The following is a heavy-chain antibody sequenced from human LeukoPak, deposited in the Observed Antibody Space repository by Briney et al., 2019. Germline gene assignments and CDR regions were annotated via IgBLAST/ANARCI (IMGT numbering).Heavy chain of an antibody. Sequence: PSETLSLTCTVSGASVSSSRYYWEWIRQPPGKGLEWVGSVFYSGSTNYNPSLKSRVTMSVDTSKNQFSLRLSSVTATDTAVYYCATRRSGSHPYYWGQGTLVTVSS. V-gene: IGHV4-39*01. J-gene: IGHJ4*02. D-gene: IGHD1-26*01. CDR3: ATRRSGSHPYY. CDR2: VFYSGST. CDR1: GASVSSSRYY.